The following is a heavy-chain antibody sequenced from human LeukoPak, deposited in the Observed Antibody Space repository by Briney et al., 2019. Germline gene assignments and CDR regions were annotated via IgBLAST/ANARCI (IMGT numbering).Heavy chain of an antibody. Sequence: PSDTLSLTCTVSGGSISGYYWSWARHPPGKGLECIGYIYYSGSTSYNPSLKRRVTILVDTSKNQFSLRLSSVTDADTAVYYCARGAVEGWYFDLWGRGTLVTVSS. CDR2: IYYSGST. CDR1: GGSISGYY. J-gene: IGHJ2*01. D-gene: IGHD4-23*01. V-gene: IGHV4-59*07. CDR3: ARGAVEGWYFDL.